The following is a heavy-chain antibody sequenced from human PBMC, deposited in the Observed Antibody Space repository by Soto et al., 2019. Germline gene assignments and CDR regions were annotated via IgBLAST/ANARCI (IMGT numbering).Heavy chain of an antibody. CDR2: IWYDGSNK. V-gene: IGHV3-33*01. Sequence: QVQLVESGGGVVQPGRSLRLSCAASGFTFSSYGMHWVRQAPGKGLEWVAVIWYDGSNKYYADSVKGRFTISRDNAKNSLYLQMNSLRDEDTAVYYCARVGDFWSGYFLDYWGQGTLVTVSS. D-gene: IGHD3-3*01. CDR3: ARVGDFWSGYFLDY. J-gene: IGHJ4*02. CDR1: GFTFSSYG.